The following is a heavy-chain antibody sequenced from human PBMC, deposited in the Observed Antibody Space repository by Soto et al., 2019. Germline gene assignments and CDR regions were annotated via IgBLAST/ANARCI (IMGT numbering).Heavy chain of an antibody. CDR2: ISYSGST. Sequence: PSETLSLTCTVSGGSVTSGSYYWSWIRQPPGKGLEWIGYISYSGSTNYNPSLKSRVTISVDTSKNQFSLKLSSVTAADTAVYYCARETGGNELDYWGQGTLLTVSS. V-gene: IGHV4-61*01. CDR1: GGSVTSGSYY. CDR3: ARETGGNELDY. D-gene: IGHD2-8*01. J-gene: IGHJ4*02.